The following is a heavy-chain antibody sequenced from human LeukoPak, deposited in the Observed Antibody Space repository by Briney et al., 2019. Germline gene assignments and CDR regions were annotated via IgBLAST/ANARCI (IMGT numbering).Heavy chain of an antibody. CDR3: ARDRIAAAGIPSDAFDI. D-gene: IGHD6-13*01. CDR2: IYYSGST. Sequence: PSETLSLTCTVSGGSISSYYWSWIRQPPGKGLEWIGYIYYSGSTNYNPSLKSRVTISVDTSKNQFSLKLGSVTAADTAVYYCARDRIAAAGIPSDAFDIWGQGTMVTVSS. CDR1: GGSISSYY. V-gene: IGHV4-59*01. J-gene: IGHJ3*02.